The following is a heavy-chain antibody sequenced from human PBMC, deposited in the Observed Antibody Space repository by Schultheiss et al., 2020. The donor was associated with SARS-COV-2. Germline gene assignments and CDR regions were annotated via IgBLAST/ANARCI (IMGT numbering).Heavy chain of an antibody. CDR2: IYYSGNT. Sequence: SETLSLTCTVSGGSISSGGYYWSWIRQHPGKGLEWIGYIYYSGNTNYNPSLKSRVTMSVDTSKNQFSLKLSSVTAADTAVYYCLGGRYYSGYYYAMDVWGQGTTVTVSS. D-gene: IGHD1-26*01. CDR1: GGSISSGGYY. J-gene: IGHJ6*02. CDR3: LGGRYYSGYYYAMDV. V-gene: IGHV4-61*08.